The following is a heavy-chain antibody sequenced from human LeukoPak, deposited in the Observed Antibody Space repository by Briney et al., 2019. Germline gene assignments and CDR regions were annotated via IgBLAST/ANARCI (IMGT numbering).Heavy chain of an antibody. J-gene: IGHJ4*02. D-gene: IGHD3-22*01. CDR1: GYTFTSYG. V-gene: IGHV1-18*01. Sequence: ASVKVSCKASGYTFTSYGISWVRQAPGQGLEWMGWISAYNGNTNYAQKLQGRVTMTTDTSTSTAYMELRSLRSDDTAVYYCARDRAKDYYDSSGYHDYWGQGTLVTVSS. CDR2: ISAYNGNT. CDR3: ARDRAKDYYDSSGYHDY.